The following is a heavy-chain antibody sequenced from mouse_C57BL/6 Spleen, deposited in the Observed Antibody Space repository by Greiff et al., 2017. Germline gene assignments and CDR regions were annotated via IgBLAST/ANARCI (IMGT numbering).Heavy chain of an antibody. J-gene: IGHJ4*01. V-gene: IGHV8-8*01. CDR2: IWWDDDK. CDR3: ARMGLLRAGDY. CDR1: GFSLSTFGMG. D-gene: IGHD1-1*01. Sequence: ESGPGILQPSQTLSLSCSFSGFSLSTFGMGVGWIRQPSGKGLVWLAHIWWDDDKSYNPALKSRLTISKDTSRNQVFLKIANVDTADTATYCCARMGLLRAGDYWGQGTSVTVSS.